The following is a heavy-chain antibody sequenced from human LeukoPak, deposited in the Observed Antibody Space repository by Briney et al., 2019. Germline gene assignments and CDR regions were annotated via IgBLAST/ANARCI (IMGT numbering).Heavy chain of an antibody. CDR2: ISAYNGNT. V-gene: IGHV1-18*04. Sequence: GGSLRLSCAASGFTVSSNYMSWVRQAPGQGLEWMGWISAYNGNTNYAQKLQGRVTMTTDTSTSTAYMELRSLRSDDTAVYYCARDKGILLWFGELSNFDYWGQGTLVTVSS. CDR1: GFTVSSNY. CDR3: ARDKGILLWFGELSNFDY. J-gene: IGHJ4*02. D-gene: IGHD3-10*01.